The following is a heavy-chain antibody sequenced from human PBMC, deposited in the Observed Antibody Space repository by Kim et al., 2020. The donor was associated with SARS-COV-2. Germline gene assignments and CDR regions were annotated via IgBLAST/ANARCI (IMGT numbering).Heavy chain of an antibody. V-gene: IGHV4-39*07. D-gene: IGHD6-19*01. CDR3: ARDWIAVAGTVSYYYGMDV. J-gene: IGHJ6*02. Sequence: SRVTISVDTSKNQFSLKLSSVTGADTAVYYCARDWIAVAGTVSYYYGMDVWGQGTTVTVSS.